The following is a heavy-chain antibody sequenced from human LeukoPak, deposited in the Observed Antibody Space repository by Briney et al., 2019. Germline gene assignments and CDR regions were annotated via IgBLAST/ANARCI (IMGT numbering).Heavy chain of an antibody. CDR2: ISYDGSNK. Sequence: GGSLRLSCAASGFTFSSYGMHWVRQAPGKGLEWVAVISYDGSNKYYADSVKGRFTISRGNSKNTLYLQMNSLRAEDTAVYYCAKAFGWELTDSVDYWGRGTLVTVSS. D-gene: IGHD1-26*01. J-gene: IGHJ4*02. CDR3: AKAFGWELTDSVDY. CDR1: GFTFSSYG. V-gene: IGHV3-30*18.